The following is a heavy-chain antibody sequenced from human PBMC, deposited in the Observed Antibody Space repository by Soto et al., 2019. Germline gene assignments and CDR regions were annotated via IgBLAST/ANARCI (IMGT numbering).Heavy chain of an antibody. Sequence: QAQLVQSGAEVKKPGASVKVSCKTSGFSFTGYYIHWVRQAPGQGLEWMGTINPKTGDTKYSQKFEGSVAMTRDTSITTAFLELGRLRSDDTAVYYCARAGYSGTHPLFDYWGQGTLVTVSS. CDR2: INPKTGDT. CDR1: GFSFTGYY. J-gene: IGHJ4*02. D-gene: IGHD1-26*01. V-gene: IGHV1-2*04. CDR3: ARAGYSGTHPLFDY.